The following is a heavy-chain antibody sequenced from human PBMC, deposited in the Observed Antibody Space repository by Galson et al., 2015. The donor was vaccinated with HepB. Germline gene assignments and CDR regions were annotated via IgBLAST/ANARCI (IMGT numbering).Heavy chain of an antibody. CDR1: GYVFTAFF. D-gene: IGHD1-26*01. J-gene: IGHJ4*02. CDR2: INPRSGSA. Sequence: SCKASGYVFTAFFIHWVRQAPGQGLEWMGWINPRSGSAIYAQQFQGRVTMTRDTSTGTVFMELSSLRPDDTAVYFRTRVERASDDWGRGTLVTVSS. CDR3: TRVERASDD. V-gene: IGHV1-2*02.